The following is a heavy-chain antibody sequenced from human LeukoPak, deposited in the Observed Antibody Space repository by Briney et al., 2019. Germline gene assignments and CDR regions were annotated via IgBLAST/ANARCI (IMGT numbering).Heavy chain of an antibody. J-gene: IGHJ5*02. D-gene: IGHD2-2*01. V-gene: IGHV1-24*01. CDR1: GYTLTELS. CDR2: FDPEDGET. CDR3: ATATPHCSSTSCPERDWFDP. Sequence: ASVKVSCKVSGYTLTELSMHWVRQAPGKGLEWMGGFDPEDGETIYAQKFQGRVTMTEDTSTDTAYMELSSLRSEDTAVYYCATATPHCSSTSCPERDWFDPWGQGTLVTVSS.